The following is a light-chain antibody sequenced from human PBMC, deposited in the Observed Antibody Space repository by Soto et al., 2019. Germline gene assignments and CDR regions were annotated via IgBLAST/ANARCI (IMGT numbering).Light chain of an antibody. CDR1: SGHSSYI. V-gene: IGLV4-60*02. CDR3: ETWDSNTLV. J-gene: IGLJ3*02. Sequence: QSVLTQSSSASASLGSSVKLTCTLSSGHSSYIIAWHQQQPGKAPRYLMKLEGSGSYNKGSGVPDRFSGSSSGADRYLTISNLQFEDEADYYCETWDSNTLVFGGGTQLIVL. CDR2: LEGSGSY.